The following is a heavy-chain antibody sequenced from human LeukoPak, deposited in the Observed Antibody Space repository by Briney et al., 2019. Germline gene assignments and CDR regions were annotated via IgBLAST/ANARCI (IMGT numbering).Heavy chain of an antibody. CDR3: ARGHIQVDTARCLDY. CDR2: SNHSGST. Sequence: SETLSLTCAVYGGSFSGYYWSWIRQPPGKGLEWTGESNHSGSTNYNPSLKSRVTISVDTSKNQFSLKLSSVTAADTAVYYCARGHIQVDTARCLDYWGQGTLVTVSS. D-gene: IGHD5-18*01. V-gene: IGHV4-34*01. CDR1: GGSFSGYY. J-gene: IGHJ4*02.